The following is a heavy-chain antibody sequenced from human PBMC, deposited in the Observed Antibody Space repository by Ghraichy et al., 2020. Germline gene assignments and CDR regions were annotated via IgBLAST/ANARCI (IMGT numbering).Heavy chain of an antibody. CDR1: GYTFTAYY. CDR2: ISPNNGGT. D-gene: IGHD6-6*01. V-gene: IGHV1-2*05. CDR3: ARASTSSSDFYF. Sequence: ASVKVSCKASGYTFTAYYIHWVRQAPGQGLEWMGRISPNNGGTNYAQKFHDRFTLSTDTSINTAYMELSRLTSDDTDVYFCARASTSSSDFYFWGQGTLVTVSS. J-gene: IGHJ4*02.